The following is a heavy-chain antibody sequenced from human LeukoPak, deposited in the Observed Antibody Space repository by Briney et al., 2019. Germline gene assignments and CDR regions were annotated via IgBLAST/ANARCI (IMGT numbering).Heavy chain of an antibody. D-gene: IGHD2-15*01. CDR3: ARGLYEFCSGGSCYSYYFDY. V-gene: IGHV3-48*03. CDR1: GFTFSSYE. Sequence: PGGSLRLSCAASGFTFSSYEMNWVRQAPGKGLEWVSYISSSGSTIYYADSVKGRFTISRDNAKNSLYLQMNSLRAEDTAVYYCARGLYEFCSGGSCYSYYFDYWGQGTLVTVSS. J-gene: IGHJ4*02. CDR2: ISSSGSTI.